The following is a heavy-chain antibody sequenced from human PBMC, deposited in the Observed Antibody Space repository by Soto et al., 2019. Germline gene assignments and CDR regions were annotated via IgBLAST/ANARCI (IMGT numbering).Heavy chain of an antibody. Sequence: GGSLRLSCAASGFTFSSYGMHWVRQAPGKGLEWVAVIWYDGSNKYYADSVKGRFTISRDNSKNTLYLQMNSLGADDTAVYYCARVTHLHDYSMPFDYWGQGTLVTVSS. J-gene: IGHJ4*02. CDR3: ARVTHLHDYSMPFDY. D-gene: IGHD4-4*01. V-gene: IGHV3-33*01. CDR2: IWYDGSNK. CDR1: GFTFSSYG.